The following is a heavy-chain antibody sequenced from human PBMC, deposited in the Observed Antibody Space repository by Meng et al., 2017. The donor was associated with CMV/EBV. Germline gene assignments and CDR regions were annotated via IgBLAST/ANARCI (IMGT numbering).Heavy chain of an antibody. CDR3: AHKGRRMAAAGINWFDP. V-gene: IGHV2-5*02. CDR2: IYWDDDK. J-gene: IGHJ5*02. Sequence: QMTVKEPGPTLLQPTQTLTLTCTFSAFSLSTSGVGVGWIRQPPGKALEWLALIYWDDDKRYSPSLKSRLTITKDTSKNQVVLTMTNMDPVDTATYYCAHKGRRMAAAGINWFDPWGQGTLVTVSS. D-gene: IGHD6-13*01. CDR1: AFSLSTSGVG.